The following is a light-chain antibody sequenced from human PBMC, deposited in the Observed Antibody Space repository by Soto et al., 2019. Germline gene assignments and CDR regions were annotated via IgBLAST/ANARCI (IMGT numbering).Light chain of an antibody. V-gene: IGKV3-20*01. CDR1: QNVRSN. CDR2: GAS. CDR3: QHYGSSPGLT. J-gene: IGKJ4*01. Sequence: EIVLTQSPATLSLSPGERATLSCRASQNVRSNLAWYQQKPGQAPRLLISGASSRAADIPDRFSASGSGTDFTLTISRLESEDSAVYYCQHYGSSPGLTFGGGTKVDIK.